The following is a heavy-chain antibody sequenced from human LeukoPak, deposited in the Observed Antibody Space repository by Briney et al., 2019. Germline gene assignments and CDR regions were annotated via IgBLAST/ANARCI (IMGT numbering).Heavy chain of an antibody. Sequence: GGSLRLSCVVSGFTVNAYWMHWVRQAPGGGLVWVSRIAPDGSRTDYADSVKGRFTISSNYAKNKVYLQLNSLRPEDTALYHCTMDTFGPRDHWGQGALVTVSS. CDR1: GFTVNAYW. V-gene: IGHV3-74*01. D-gene: IGHD5-18*01. CDR2: IAPDGSRT. J-gene: IGHJ4*02. CDR3: TMDTFGPRDH.